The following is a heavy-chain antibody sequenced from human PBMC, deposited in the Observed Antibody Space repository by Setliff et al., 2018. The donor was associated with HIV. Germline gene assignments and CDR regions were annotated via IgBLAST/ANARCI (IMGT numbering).Heavy chain of an antibody. Sequence: SETLSLTCSVSGGSISSLYWSWIRQPPGKGLEWIGSIHYSGTTNYNPSLKSRLTISIDTSKTQFSLKLSSVTAADTAVYYCARGLDSWSSHVFDMWGQGTMVTVSS. CDR2: IHYSGTT. V-gene: IGHV4-59*11. J-gene: IGHJ3*02. D-gene: IGHD6-6*01. CDR1: GGSISSLY. CDR3: ARGLDSWSSHVFDM.